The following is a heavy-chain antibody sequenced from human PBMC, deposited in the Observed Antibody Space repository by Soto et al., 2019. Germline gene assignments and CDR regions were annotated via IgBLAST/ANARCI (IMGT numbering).Heavy chain of an antibody. V-gene: IGHV4-59*08. CDR1: GGSISSYY. CDR3: AIQSVYCSGGSCYHAEYFQH. D-gene: IGHD2-15*01. Sequence: SETLSLTCTVSGGSISSYYWSWIRQPPGKGLEWIGYIYYSGSTNYNPSLKSRVTISVDTSKNQFSLKLSSVTAADAVVYYCAIQSVYCSGGSCYHAEYFQHWGQGTLVTVSS. CDR2: IYYSGST. J-gene: IGHJ1*01.